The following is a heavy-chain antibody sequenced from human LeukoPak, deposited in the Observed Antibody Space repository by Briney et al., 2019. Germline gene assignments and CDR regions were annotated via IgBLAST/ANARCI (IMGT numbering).Heavy chain of an antibody. Sequence: ASVKVSCKASGYTFTSYYMHWVRQAPGQGLEWMGIINPSGGSTSYAQKFQGRVTMTRDTSTSTVYMELSSLRSEDTAVYYCARDFFPHRRITMVRGVMAHAFDIWGQGTMVTVSS. CDR3: ARDFFPHRRITMVRGVMAHAFDI. V-gene: IGHV1-46*01. J-gene: IGHJ3*02. D-gene: IGHD3-10*01. CDR1: GYTFTSYY. CDR2: INPSGGST.